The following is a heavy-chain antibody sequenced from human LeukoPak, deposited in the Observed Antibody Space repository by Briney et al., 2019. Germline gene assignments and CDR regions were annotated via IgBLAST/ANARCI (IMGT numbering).Heavy chain of an antibody. J-gene: IGHJ3*02. D-gene: IGHD7-27*01. V-gene: IGHV4-39*07. Sequence: SETLSLTCTVSGGSISSSSYYWGWIRQPPGKGLEWIGSLYYSGSTNYNPSLKSRVTISVDTSKNQFSLKLSSVTAADTAVYYCARYSPADWGSGAFDIWGQGTMVTVSS. CDR1: GGSISSSSYY. CDR3: ARYSPADWGSGAFDI. CDR2: LYYSGST.